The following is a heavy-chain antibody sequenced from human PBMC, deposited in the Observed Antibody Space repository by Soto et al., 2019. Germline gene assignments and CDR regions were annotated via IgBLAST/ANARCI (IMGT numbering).Heavy chain of an antibody. Sequence: SETLSLTCAVSGGSVSSGVFSWNWIRQPPGRGLEWIGYISHGGSPHYTPSLRSRVSISVDRSTNVISLNLTSMTPADTAVYFCARGHYYYAMDVWGQGTTVTVSS. CDR2: ISHGGSP. V-gene: IGHV4-30-2*01. J-gene: IGHJ6*02. CDR3: ARGHYYYAMDV. CDR1: GGSVSSGVFS.